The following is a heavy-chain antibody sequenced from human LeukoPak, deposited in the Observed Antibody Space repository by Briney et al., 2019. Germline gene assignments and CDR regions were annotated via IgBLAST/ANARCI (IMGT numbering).Heavy chain of an antibody. D-gene: IGHD4-17*01. CDR3: ARRSYGDYEAWFDP. Sequence: PGGSLRLSCAASGFTFSSYGMHWVRQAPGKGLEWVAVIWYDGSNKYYADSVKGRFTISRDNSNNTLYLQMNSLRAEDTAVYYCARRSYGDYEAWFDPWGQGTLVTVSS. CDR1: GFTFSSYG. CDR2: IWYDGSNK. V-gene: IGHV3-33*01. J-gene: IGHJ5*02.